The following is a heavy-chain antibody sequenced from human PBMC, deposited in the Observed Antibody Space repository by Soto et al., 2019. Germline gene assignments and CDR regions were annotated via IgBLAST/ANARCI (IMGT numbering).Heavy chain of an antibody. CDR2: ITTSSAYI. D-gene: IGHD2-21*01. J-gene: IGHJ5*02. V-gene: IGHV3-21*01. CDR1: GFTFNTYD. CDR3: VRSGTARLLRHSWFDT. Sequence: EVQLVESGGGLVKPGGSLRLSCGASGFTFNTYDLNWGRQAPGKGLGWVPSITTSSAYIYYADSLKGRINISSHNAKNSLFLQMNSLRAEDTAVYYCVRSGTARLLRHSWFDTWGQGTLVTVSS.